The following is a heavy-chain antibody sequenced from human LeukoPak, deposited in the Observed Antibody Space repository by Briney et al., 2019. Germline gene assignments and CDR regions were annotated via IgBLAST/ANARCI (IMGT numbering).Heavy chain of an antibody. CDR2: IYNGGST. V-gene: IGHV3-66*01. Sequence: GRSLRLSCEASGFTFSSYRMNWVRQAPGKWLELASIIYNGGSTYDTDSVKGRFTITRDNSKNTLYLQMNSLRAEDTAVYYCARIGDGSGYYLDYWGQGTLVTVSS. CDR1: GFTFSSYR. J-gene: IGHJ4*02. CDR3: ARIGDGSGYYLDY. D-gene: IGHD3-22*01.